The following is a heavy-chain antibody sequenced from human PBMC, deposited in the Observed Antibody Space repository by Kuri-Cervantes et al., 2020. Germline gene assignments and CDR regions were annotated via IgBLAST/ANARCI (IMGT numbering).Heavy chain of an antibody. Sequence: SETLSLTCTVSGASISSSNYYWGWIRQPPGKGLEWIGTISHVVGTYYNPSLESRLTTSIDTSKNQFSLKLSSVTAADTAVYYCVRLFGIAAAGQIDYWGQGSLVTVSS. CDR3: VRLFGIAAAGQIDY. V-gene: IGHV4-39*01. CDR1: GASISSSNYY. J-gene: IGHJ4*02. D-gene: IGHD6-13*01. CDR2: ISHVVGT.